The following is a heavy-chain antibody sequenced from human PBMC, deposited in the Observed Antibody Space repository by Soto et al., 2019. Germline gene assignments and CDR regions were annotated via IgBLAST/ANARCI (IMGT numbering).Heavy chain of an antibody. V-gene: IGHV3-15*01. CDR2: IKSKTDGGTT. J-gene: IGHJ6*02. D-gene: IGHD3-10*01. Sequence: PGGSLRLSCAASGFTFSNAWMSWVRQAPGKGLEWVGRIKSKTDGGTTDYAAPVKGRFTISRDDSKNTLYLQMNSLKTEDTAVYYCTTDPLFTGGVYYYYGMDAWGQGTTVTVSS. CDR3: TTDPLFTGGVYYYYGMDA. CDR1: GFTFSNAW.